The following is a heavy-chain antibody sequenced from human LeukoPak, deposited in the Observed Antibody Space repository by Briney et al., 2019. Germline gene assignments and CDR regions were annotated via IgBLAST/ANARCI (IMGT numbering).Heavy chain of an antibody. CDR2: IYYSGNT. CDR3: AIYGGSSYRHAFDI. CDR1: GGSISSGSYY. J-gene: IGHJ3*02. V-gene: IGHV4-61*01. Sequence: SETLSLTCTVSGGSISSGSYYWRRIRQPPGKGLEWIVYIYYSGNTNYNPSLKSRVTISVDTSKNQFSLKLSSVTAADTAVYYCAIYGGSSYRHAFDIWGQGTMVTVSS. D-gene: IGHD3-16*02.